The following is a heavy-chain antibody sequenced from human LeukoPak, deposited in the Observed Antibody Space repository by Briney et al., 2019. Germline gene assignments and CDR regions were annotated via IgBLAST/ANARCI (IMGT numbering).Heavy chain of an antibody. D-gene: IGHD1-26*01. CDR2: ISSGSSDI. V-gene: IGHV3-21*01. CDR1: GFTFSSYS. J-gene: IGHJ3*02. CDR3: ARAGATDAFDI. Sequence: GSLRLSCAVSGFTFSSYSMNWVRQPPGKGLEWVSSISSGSSDIYYADSVKGRFTISRDNAKNSLYLQMNSLRAEDTAVYYCARAGATDAFDIWGQGTMVTVSS.